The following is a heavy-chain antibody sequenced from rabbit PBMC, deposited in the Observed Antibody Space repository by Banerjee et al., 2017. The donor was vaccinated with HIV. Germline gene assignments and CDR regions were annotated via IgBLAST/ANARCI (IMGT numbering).Heavy chain of an antibody. CDR1: GFDFSDTYW. J-gene: IGHJ3*01. V-gene: IGHV1S47*01. CDR3: ARDLAAVTGWNFGL. D-gene: IGHD7-1*01. CDR2: IYTGDGAT. Sequence: EESGGGLVQPEGSLTLTCKASGFDFSDTYWMCWVRQAPGKGLEWIACIYTGDGATAYASWAKGRFTITRSTSLNTVTLQMTSLTAADTATYFCARDLAAVTGWNFGLWGQGTLVTVS.